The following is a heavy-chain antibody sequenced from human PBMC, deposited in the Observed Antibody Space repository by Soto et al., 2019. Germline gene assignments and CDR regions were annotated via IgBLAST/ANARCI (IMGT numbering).Heavy chain of an antibody. CDR1: GFTFSSYS. Sequence: GGSLRLSCAASGFTFSSYSMNWVRQAPGKGLEWVSYISSSSTIYYADSVKGRFTISRDNAKNSLYLQMNSLRDEDTAVYYCARDGLYELDYWGQGTLVTVSS. CDR2: ISSSSTI. V-gene: IGHV3-48*02. D-gene: IGHD3-22*01. J-gene: IGHJ4*02. CDR3: ARDGLYELDY.